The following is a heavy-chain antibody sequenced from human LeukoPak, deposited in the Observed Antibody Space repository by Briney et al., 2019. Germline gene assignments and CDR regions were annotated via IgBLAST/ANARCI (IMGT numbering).Heavy chain of an antibody. J-gene: IGHJ4*02. CDR3: ARARLYSSSSGFDY. D-gene: IGHD6-6*01. CDR2: INSDGSRT. Sequence: GGSLRLSCAASGFTLSHYWMHWVRQAPGKGLMWVSRINSDGSRTNYADSVKGRFTISRDNAKNTVYLQMNSLRAEDTAVYYCARARLYSSSSGFDYWGQGTLVTVSS. V-gene: IGHV3-74*01. CDR1: GFTLSHYW.